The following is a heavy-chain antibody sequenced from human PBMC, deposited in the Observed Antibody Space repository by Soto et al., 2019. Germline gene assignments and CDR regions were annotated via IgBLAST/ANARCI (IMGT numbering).Heavy chain of an antibody. D-gene: IGHD1-1*01. Sequence: QLQLQESGSGLVRPSQTLSLTCAVSGGSISSGGYSWNWIRQPPGKGLEWIGYIYNSGSTLYNPSLTSRVTISVDKSKNQFSLTLTSVTAADTAVYYCARDQLEGNWFDPWGQGTLVTVSS. CDR3: ARDQLEGNWFDP. CDR1: GGSISSGGYS. J-gene: IGHJ5*02. CDR2: IYNSGST. V-gene: IGHV4-30-2*01.